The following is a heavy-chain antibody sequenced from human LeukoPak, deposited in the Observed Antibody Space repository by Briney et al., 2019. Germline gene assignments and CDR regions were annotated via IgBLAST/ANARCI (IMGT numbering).Heavy chain of an antibody. V-gene: IGHV4-34*01. Sequence: PSETLSLTCAVYGGSFSGYYWSWIRQPPGKGLEWIGEINHSGSTNYNPSLKSRVTISVDTSKNQFSLKLSSVTAADTAVYYCTREGSYYQTATKYYFDYWGQGTLVTVSS. CDR1: GGSFSGYY. D-gene: IGHD3-10*01. J-gene: IGHJ4*02. CDR2: INHSGST. CDR3: TREGSYYQTATKYYFDY.